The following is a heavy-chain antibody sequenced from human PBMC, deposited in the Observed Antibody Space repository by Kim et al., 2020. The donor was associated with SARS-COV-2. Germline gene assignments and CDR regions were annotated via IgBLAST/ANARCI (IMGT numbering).Heavy chain of an antibody. D-gene: IGHD2-2*01. CDR3: ARGVGLKREVPRRSDQHYFDY. CDR1: GGSISSGGYY. J-gene: IGHJ4*02. CDR2: IYYSGST. V-gene: IGHV4-31*03. Sequence: SETLSLTCTVSGGSISSGGYYWSWIRQHPGKGLEWIGYIYYSGSTYYNPSLKSRVTISVDTSKNQFSLKLSSVTAADTAVYYCARGVGLKREVPRRSDQHYFDYWGQGTLVTVSS.